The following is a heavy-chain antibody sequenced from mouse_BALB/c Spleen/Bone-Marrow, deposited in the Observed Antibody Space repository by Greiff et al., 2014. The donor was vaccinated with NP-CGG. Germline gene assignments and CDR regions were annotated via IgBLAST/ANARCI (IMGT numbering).Heavy chain of an antibody. V-gene: IGHV3-6*02. CDR1: GYSITSDYY. CDR3: VRESTSTAAMDY. D-gene: IGHD1-2*01. CDR2: ISYDGSS. J-gene: IGHJ4*01. Sequence: EVQLQQSGPGLVKPSQSLSLTCSVTGYSITSDYYWNWIRQFPGNKLEWMGYISYDGSSIYTPSLKNRISITRDTSKNQFFLKLNSVTTEDTATYYCVRESTSTAAMDYWGQGTSVTVSS.